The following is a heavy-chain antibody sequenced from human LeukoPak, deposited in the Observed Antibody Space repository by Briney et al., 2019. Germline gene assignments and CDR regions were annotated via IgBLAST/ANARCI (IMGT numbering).Heavy chain of an antibody. V-gene: IGHV3-23*01. D-gene: IGHD2-15*01. CDR3: AKTPRYCSGGSCYGGYFDY. Sequence: PGGSLRLSCAASGFTFSSYAISWVRQAPGKGLEWVSAISGSGGSTYYADSVKGRFTISRDSSKNTLYVQMNSLRAEDTAVYYCAKTPRYCSGGSCYGGYFDYWGQGTLVTVSS. CDR2: ISGSGGST. CDR1: GFTFSSYA. J-gene: IGHJ4*02.